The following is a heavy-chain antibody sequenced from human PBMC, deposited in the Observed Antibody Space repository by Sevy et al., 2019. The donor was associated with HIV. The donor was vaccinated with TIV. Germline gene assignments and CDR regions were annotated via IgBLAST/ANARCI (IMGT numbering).Heavy chain of an antibody. CDR1: GFTFSKYS. J-gene: IGHJ4*02. CDR3: AREGCTKPHDY. CDR2: LSFVCGEI. Sequence: GGSLRLSCAASGFTFSKYSMSWVRQPPGKGLECVSTLSFVCGEINYADSVKGRFTISRDNSKSSVYLQMNNLRPEDTAVYYCAREGCTKPHDYWGQGTLVTVSS. V-gene: IGHV3-23*01. D-gene: IGHD2-8*01.